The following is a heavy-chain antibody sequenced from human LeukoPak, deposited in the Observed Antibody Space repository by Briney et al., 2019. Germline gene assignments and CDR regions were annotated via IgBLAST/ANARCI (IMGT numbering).Heavy chain of an antibody. CDR1: GFTVSSNY. CDR3: AKDTGSYYDILTGYGDTINNWFDP. V-gene: IGHV3-66*01. Sequence: GGSLRLSCAASGFTVSSNYMSWVRQAPGKGLEWVSVIYSGGSTYYADSVKGRFTISRDTSKNTLYLQMNSLRAEDTAVYYCAKDTGSYYDILTGYGDTINNWFDPWGQGTLVTVSS. D-gene: IGHD3-9*01. CDR2: IYSGGST. J-gene: IGHJ5*02.